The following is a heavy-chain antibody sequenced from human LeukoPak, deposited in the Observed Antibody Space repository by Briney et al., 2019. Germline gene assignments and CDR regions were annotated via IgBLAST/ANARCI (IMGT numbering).Heavy chain of an antibody. D-gene: IGHD3-10*01. CDR3: VREMDGEYASGTLFDL. CDR1: HFVLSDHY. J-gene: IGHJ4*02. V-gene: IGHV3-11*01. CDR2: ISCGGDSI. Sequence: GGSLRLSCAASHFVLSDHYMSWVRQAPGKGLEWVAYISCGGDSILYADSVRGRFAISRDNAKNSLYLQINSLRVEDTAVYYCVREMDGEYASGTLFDLWGQGDMVTVSS.